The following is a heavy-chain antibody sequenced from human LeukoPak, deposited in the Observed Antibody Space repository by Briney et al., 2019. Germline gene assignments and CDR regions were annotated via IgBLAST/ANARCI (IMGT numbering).Heavy chain of an antibody. CDR1: GFTFSSYW. D-gene: IGHD3-16*01. J-gene: IGHJ4*02. CDR2: INGDGSIT. V-gene: IGHV3-74*01. CDR3: ARDPAAFQAYSFDY. Sequence: GGSLRLSCAASGFTFSSYWMHWVRQAPGKGLVWVSRINGDGSITTYADSVKGRFTISRDNAKNTMYLQMTSLRAEDTAVYYCARDPAAFQAYSFDYWGQGTLVTVSS.